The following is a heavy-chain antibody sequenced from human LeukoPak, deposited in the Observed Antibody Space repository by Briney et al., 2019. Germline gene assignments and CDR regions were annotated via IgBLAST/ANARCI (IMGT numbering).Heavy chain of an antibody. D-gene: IGHD3-3*01. CDR2: IIPMSSTT. J-gene: IGHJ4*02. Sequence: SVTVSCTASGGTFSIHSFNWVRQAPGQGLEWLGGIIPMSSTTKYAQNFQGRVTITADESTNTAFMELSSLRPEDTAVYYCARPRRYYDSWSGYPPFDYWGQGTLVTVSS. CDR3: ARPRRYYDSWSGYPPFDY. V-gene: IGHV1-69*13. CDR1: GGTFSIHS.